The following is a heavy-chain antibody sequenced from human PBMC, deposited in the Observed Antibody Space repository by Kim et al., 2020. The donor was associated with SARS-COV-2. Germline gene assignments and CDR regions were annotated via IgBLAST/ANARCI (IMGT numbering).Heavy chain of an antibody. CDR3: ARSSGYVGY. CDR1: GFTLSTYW. J-gene: IGHJ4*02. Sequence: GGSLRLSCAASGFTLSTYWMHWVRQAPEKGLVWVSHISTDGSSRNYADSVKGRFTISRDNAKNTLYLQMNRLRAEDTAVYYCARSSGYVGYWGQGTLVTVSS. CDR2: ISTDGSSR. V-gene: IGHV3-74*01. D-gene: IGHD1-1*01.